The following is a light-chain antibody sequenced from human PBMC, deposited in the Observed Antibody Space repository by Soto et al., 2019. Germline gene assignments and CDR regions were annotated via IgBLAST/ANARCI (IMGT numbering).Light chain of an antibody. CDR3: QQRSNRPPGVT. CDR1: QSVSTY. Sequence: ETVLTQSPATLSLSPGESATLSCRASQSVSTYLAWYQQKPGQAPRLLIYDASNRVTGIPARFSGSGSGTDFTLTISSLEPEDFAVYYCQQRSNRPPGVTFGQGTRLEIK. J-gene: IGKJ5*01. V-gene: IGKV3-11*01. CDR2: DAS.